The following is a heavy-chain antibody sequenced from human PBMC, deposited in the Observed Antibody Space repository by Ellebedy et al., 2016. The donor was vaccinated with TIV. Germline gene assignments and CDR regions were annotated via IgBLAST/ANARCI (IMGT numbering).Heavy chain of an antibody. CDR2: IVGSGGSR. CDR1: GFSFSSYA. CDR3: AKDRTPGDGYWVFDF. V-gene: IGHV3-23*01. J-gene: IGHJ4*02. D-gene: IGHD5-18*01. Sequence: PGGSLRLSCAASGFSFSSYAMSWVRQAPGKGLEWVSGIVGSGGSRYADSVKGRFTISRDNSKRTLDLQMSSLRAEDTAVYYCAKDRTPGDGYWVFDFWGQGTLVTVST.